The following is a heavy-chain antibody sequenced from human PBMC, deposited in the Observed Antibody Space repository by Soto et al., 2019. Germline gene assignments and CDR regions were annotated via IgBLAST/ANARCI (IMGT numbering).Heavy chain of an antibody. CDR2: LYWDDDK. D-gene: IGHD6-13*01. CDR3: AHMVVSWSHYYFDS. V-gene: IGHV2-5*02. CDR1: GFSFSTYGTG. Sequence: QITLKESGPPLVKSTQTLTLTCSFSGFSFSTYGTGVGWIRQPPGKALEYLALLYWDDDKHYSPSLKNRLTITKDTSKHPVVLTMTNMDPVYTATYYCAHMVVSWSHYYFDSWGQGTLVTVSS. J-gene: IGHJ4*02.